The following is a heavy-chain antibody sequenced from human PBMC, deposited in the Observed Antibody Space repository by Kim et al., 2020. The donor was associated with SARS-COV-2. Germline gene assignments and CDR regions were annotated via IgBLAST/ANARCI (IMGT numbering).Heavy chain of an antibody. D-gene: IGHD3-9*01. Sequence: GGSLRLSCAASGFTFSSYWMHWVRQAPGKGLVWVSRINSDGSSTSYADSVKGRFTISRDNAKNTLYLQMNSLRAEDTAVYYRARDPVLRYFDWLYRGGFGYWGQGTLVTVSS. CDR1: GFTFSSYW. CDR3: ARDPVLRYFDWLYRGGFGY. CDR2: INSDGSST. J-gene: IGHJ4*02. V-gene: IGHV3-74*01.